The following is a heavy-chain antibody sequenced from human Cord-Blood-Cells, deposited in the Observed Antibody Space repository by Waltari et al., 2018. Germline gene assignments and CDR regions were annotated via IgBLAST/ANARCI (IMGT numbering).Heavy chain of an antibody. J-gene: IGHJ4*02. CDR1: GYTFTGYY. V-gene: IGHV1-2*04. Sequence: QVQLVQSGAEVKKPGASVKVSCKASGYTFTGYYMHWVRQAPGQGLEWMGGINPNSGGKNYAQKFQGWVTMTRDTSISTAYMELSRLRSDDTAVYYCARVTRATGYYYFDYWGQGTLVTVSS. D-gene: IGHD3-9*01. CDR3: ARVTRATGYYYFDY. CDR2: INPNSGGK.